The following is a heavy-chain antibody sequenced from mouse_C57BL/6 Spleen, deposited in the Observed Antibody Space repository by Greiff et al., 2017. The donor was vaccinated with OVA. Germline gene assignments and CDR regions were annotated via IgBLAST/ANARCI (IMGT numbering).Heavy chain of an antibody. Sequence: EVHLVESGPGLVKPSQSLSLTCSVTGYSITSGYYWNWIRQFPGNKLEWMGYISYDGSNNYNPSLKNRISITRDTSKNQFFLKLNSVTTEDTATYYCAREDYYGNYDYFDYWGQGTTLTVSS. CDR2: ISYDGSN. V-gene: IGHV3-6*01. D-gene: IGHD2-1*01. CDR3: AREDYYGNYDYFDY. CDR1: GYSITSGYY. J-gene: IGHJ2*01.